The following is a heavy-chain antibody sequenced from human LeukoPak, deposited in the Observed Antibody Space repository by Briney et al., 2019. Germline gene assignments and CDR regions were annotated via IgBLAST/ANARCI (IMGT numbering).Heavy chain of an antibody. Sequence: SVKVSCKASGGTFSSYAISWVRQAPGQGLEWMGGIIPIFGTANYAQKFQGRVTITADESTSTAYMELSSLRSEDTAVYYCASHCTNGVCYSVPPHNWFDPWGQGTLVTVSS. J-gene: IGHJ5*02. V-gene: IGHV1-69*01. CDR2: IIPIFGTA. D-gene: IGHD2-8*01. CDR3: ASHCTNGVCYSVPPHNWFDP. CDR1: GGTFSSYA.